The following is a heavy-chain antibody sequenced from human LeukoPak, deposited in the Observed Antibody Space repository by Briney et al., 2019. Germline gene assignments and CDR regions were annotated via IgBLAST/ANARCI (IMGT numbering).Heavy chain of an antibody. D-gene: IGHD6-13*01. CDR1: GFTFTSYS. V-gene: IGHV3-21*01. Sequence: GGSLRLPCAASGFTFTSYSMNWVRQAPGPGREWISSISSSSSYIYYADSVKSRFTMSRDNANNSLYLQMNSLRAEDTAVYYCARDEQQLVPDDYWGQGTLVTVSS. CDR2: ISSSSSYI. CDR3: ARDEQQLVPDDY. J-gene: IGHJ4*02.